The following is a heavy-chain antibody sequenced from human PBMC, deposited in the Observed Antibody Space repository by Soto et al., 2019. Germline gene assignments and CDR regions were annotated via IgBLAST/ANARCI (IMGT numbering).Heavy chain of an antibody. CDR3: ASSYAH. D-gene: IGHD4-17*01. CDR1: GFIYSNYW. CDR2: INYDGSEK. J-gene: IGHJ4*02. Sequence: EVQLVESGGGLVRPGGSLRLSCAASGFIYSNYWMNWVRQAPGSGLEWVANINYDGSEKHYVDSVKGRFTISRDNAENSLYLEMNRLRVEDTAGYYCASSYAHWGQGTLVTVSS. V-gene: IGHV3-7*03.